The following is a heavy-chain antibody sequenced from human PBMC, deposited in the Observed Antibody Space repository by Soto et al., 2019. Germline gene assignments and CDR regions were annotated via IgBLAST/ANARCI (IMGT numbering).Heavy chain of an antibody. Sequence: QVQLQQWGAGLLKPSETLSLTCAVYGGSFSGYYWSWIRQPPGKGLEWIGEINHSGSTNYNPSLKSRVTVSVDTSKNKCSLKLSSVTAADTAVYYCARGKWLRSSFDYWGQGTLVTVSS. CDR3: ARGKWLRSSFDY. D-gene: IGHD5-12*01. CDR2: INHSGST. J-gene: IGHJ4*02. V-gene: IGHV4-34*01. CDR1: GGSFSGYY.